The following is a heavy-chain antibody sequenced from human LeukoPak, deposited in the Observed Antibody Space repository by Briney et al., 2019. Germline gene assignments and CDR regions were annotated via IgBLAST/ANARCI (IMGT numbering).Heavy chain of an antibody. CDR2: INHNAKTI. J-gene: IGHJ4*02. CDR3: ARDNDWAFDY. Sequence: GGSLRLSCAASGFTFGDYVMSWVRQAPGKGLEWVSYINHNAKTIYYADSVRGRFTISRDNGKNSLYLQMNSLRDEDTAVYYCARDNDWAFDYWGQGTLVAVSS. D-gene: IGHD3-9*01. V-gene: IGHV3-48*02. CDR1: GFTFGDYV.